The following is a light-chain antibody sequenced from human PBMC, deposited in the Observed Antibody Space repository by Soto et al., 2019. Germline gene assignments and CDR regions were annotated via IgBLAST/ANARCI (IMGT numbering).Light chain of an antibody. CDR1: QSVSSSY. CDR2: GAS. CDR3: QQTRSYPST. Sequence: EIVLTQSPATLSLSPGERATLSCGASQSVSSSYLAWYQQKPGQAPRLLIYGASSRATGVPDRFSGGGSGTDFTLTISRLEPEDFAVFYCQQTRSYPSTFGGGTKV. V-gene: IGKV3-20*01. J-gene: IGKJ4*01.